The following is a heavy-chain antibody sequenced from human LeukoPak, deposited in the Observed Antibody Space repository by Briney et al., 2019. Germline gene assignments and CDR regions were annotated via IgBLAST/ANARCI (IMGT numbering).Heavy chain of an antibody. Sequence: SETLRLTCAVYGGSFSGYYWSWIRQPPGKGLEWIGEINHSGSTNYNPSLKSRVTISVDTSKNQFSLKLSSVTAADTAVYYCARRRGVVVTAYKNWFDPWGQGTLVTVSS. CDR1: GGSFSGYY. D-gene: IGHD2-21*02. V-gene: IGHV4-34*01. CDR2: INHSGST. J-gene: IGHJ5*02. CDR3: ARRRGVVVTAYKNWFDP.